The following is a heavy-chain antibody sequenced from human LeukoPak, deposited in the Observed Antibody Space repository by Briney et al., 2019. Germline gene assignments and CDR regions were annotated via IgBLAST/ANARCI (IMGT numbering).Heavy chain of an antibody. V-gene: IGHV3-21*01. CDR3: ARDGVFSPLYYYYGMDV. Sequence: GGSLRLSCAASGFTFSSYSMNWVRQAPGKGLEWVSSISSSSSYIYYADSVKGRFTISRDNAKNSLYLQMNSLRAEDTAVYYCARDGVFSPLYYYYGMDVWGQGTTVTVSS. CDR1: GFTFSSYS. CDR2: ISSSSSYI. J-gene: IGHJ6*02. D-gene: IGHD3-16*01.